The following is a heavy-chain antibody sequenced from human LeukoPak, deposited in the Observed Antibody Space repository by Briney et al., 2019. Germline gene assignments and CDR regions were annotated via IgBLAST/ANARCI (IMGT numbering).Heavy chain of an antibody. J-gene: IGHJ5*02. CDR3: ARRPNQYDCFHP. Sequence: SQTLSLTCAISGDSVSSNSVTWNWIRQSPSRGLEWLGRTYYRSTWYNDYAVSVRGRITVNPDTSKNQFSLHLNSVTPEDTAVYYCARRPNQYDCFHPWGQGILVTVSS. D-gene: IGHD1-14*01. CDR1: GDSVSSNSVT. V-gene: IGHV6-1*01. CDR2: TYYRSTWYN.